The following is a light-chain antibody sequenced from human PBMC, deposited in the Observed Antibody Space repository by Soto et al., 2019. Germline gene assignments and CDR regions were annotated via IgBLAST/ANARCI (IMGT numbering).Light chain of an antibody. V-gene: IGLV2-8*01. CDR3: SSFTGSDNVYV. Sequence: QSALPQPPSASGSLGQSVTLSCTGTSRDVGGYDYVSWYQQHPGKAPKLMIYEVSKRSSRVSDRFSGSKYGNTASLTVSGLQAEDEAEYYGSSFTGSDNVYVFGTGTKLTVL. CDR2: EVS. CDR1: SRDVGGYDY. J-gene: IGLJ1*01.